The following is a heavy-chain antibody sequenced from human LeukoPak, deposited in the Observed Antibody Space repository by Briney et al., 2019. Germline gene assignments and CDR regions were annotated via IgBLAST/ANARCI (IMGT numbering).Heavy chain of an antibody. CDR1: GYTFTTYT. CDR3: ARQLPYLQFDH. D-gene: IGHD2-2*01. J-gene: IGHJ4*02. Sequence: ASVNVSCKASGYTFTTYTIHWVRQAPGQRLEWMGWIIAGNGNTKYSQKFQGRVTITRDTYASTDYMELSSLRSEDTAVYYCARQLPYLQFDHWGQGTLVSVSS. CDR2: IIAGNGNT. V-gene: IGHV1-3*01.